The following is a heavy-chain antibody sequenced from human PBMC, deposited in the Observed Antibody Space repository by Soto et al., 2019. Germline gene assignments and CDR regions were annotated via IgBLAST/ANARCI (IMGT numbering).Heavy chain of an antibody. CDR2: ISYDGSNK. CDR3: ARDPTGVVGATPLFDY. V-gene: IGHV3-30-3*01. Sequence: QVQLVESGGGVVQPGRSLRLSCAASGFTFSSYAMHWVRQAPGKGLEWVAVISYDGSNKYYADSVKGRFTISRDNSKNTLYLQMNSLRAEDTAVYYCARDPTGVVGATPLFDYWGQGTLVTVSS. CDR1: GFTFSSYA. D-gene: IGHD1-26*01. J-gene: IGHJ4*02.